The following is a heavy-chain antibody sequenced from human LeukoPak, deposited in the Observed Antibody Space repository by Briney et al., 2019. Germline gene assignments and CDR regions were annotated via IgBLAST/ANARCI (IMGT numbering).Heavy chain of an antibody. Sequence: GGSLRLSCAASGFTFSSYWMSWVRQAPGKGLEWVANINQDGSEKHYVDSVKGRFTISRDNAKNSLYLQMNSLRAEDTAVYYCARPRGDYDFWSGYYGLGYWGQGTLVTVSS. J-gene: IGHJ4*02. CDR1: GFTFSSYW. CDR3: ARPRGDYDFWSGYYGLGY. D-gene: IGHD3-3*01. V-gene: IGHV3-7*01. CDR2: INQDGSEK.